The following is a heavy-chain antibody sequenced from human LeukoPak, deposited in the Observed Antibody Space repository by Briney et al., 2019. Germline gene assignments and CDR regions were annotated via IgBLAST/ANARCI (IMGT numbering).Heavy chain of an antibody. D-gene: IGHD1-26*01. CDR2: IHNTGST. CDR3: VRDWEGFNFDI. Sequence: ETLSLTCTVSGGSVRSYYWSWIRQPPGEGLEWIAYIHNTGSTNYNPSLKSRVTISLDTSKNEFSLKLTSVTAADTAVYYCVRDWEGFNFDIWGQGTMVTVSS. V-gene: IGHV4-59*02. J-gene: IGHJ3*02. CDR1: GGSVRSYY.